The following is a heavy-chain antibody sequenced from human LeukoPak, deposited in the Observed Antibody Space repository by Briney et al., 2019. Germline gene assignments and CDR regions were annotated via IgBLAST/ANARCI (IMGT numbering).Heavy chain of an antibody. D-gene: IGHD4-17*01. J-gene: IGHJ4*02. CDR3: ATQDYGDYELDY. CDR2: INSDGSST. CDR1: GFTFSSYA. Sequence: GGSLRLSCAASGFTFSSYAMSWVRQAPGKGLVWVSRINSDGSSTSYADSVKGRFTVSRDNSKNTLYLQMNSLRAEDTAVYYCATQDYGDYELDYWGQGTLVTVSS. V-gene: IGHV3-23*01.